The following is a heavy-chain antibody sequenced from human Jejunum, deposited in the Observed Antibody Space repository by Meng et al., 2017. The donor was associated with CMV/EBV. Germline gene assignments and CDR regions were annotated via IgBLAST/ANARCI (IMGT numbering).Heavy chain of an antibody. J-gene: IGHJ4*02. Sequence: GSVNNYYWSWVRQSPDKGLEWIGSIYYSGSTKYSPSFKSRVTISVDTSNNQFSLELSSVIAADTAIYYCARGGYYNLWSGYFPLDFWGQGTLVTVS. CDR2: IYYSGST. CDR3: ARGGYYNLWSGYFPLDF. CDR1: GSVNNYY. D-gene: IGHD3-3*01. V-gene: IGHV4-59*02.